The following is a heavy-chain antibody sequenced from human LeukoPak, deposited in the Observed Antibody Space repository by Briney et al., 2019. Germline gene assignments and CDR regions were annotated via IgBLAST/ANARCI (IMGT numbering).Heavy chain of an antibody. D-gene: IGHD3-16*01. J-gene: IGHJ4*02. Sequence: GSLRLSCAASGFTFSTYTMHWVRQVPGKGLEWVGAISYDGTNEYYADSVKDRFAISRDNSKNTLFLQMNTLRPEDTAVHYCARDQVGDWGQGTLVTVSS. CDR1: GFTFSTYT. V-gene: IGHV3-30*09. CDR3: ARDQVGD. CDR2: ISYDGTNE.